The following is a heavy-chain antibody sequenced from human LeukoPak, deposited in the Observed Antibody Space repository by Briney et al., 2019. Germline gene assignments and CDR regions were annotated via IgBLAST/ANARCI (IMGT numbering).Heavy chain of an antibody. CDR1: GFTFSSYA. Sequence: GGSLRLSCAASGFTFSSYAMTWVRQAPGRELECVSSIIAGGDMTYYADSAKGRFTISRDSSKNTLYMQMNKLRPEDTAVYYCASRNRAWHQFDYWGQGTLVTVSS. CDR3: ASRNRAWHQFDY. J-gene: IGHJ4*02. V-gene: IGHV3-23*01. D-gene: IGHD1-14*01. CDR2: IIAGGDMT.